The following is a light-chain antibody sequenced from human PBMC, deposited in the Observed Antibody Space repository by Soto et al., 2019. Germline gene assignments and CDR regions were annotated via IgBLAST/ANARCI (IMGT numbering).Light chain of an antibody. CDR1: NTDIGGYNY. V-gene: IGLV2-14*03. J-gene: IGLJ1*01. Sequence: QSVLTQPDSVSGSPGESITISCTGTNTDIGGYNYVSWYQQHPGKALKLVIYDVSSRPSGVSSRFSGSKSGYTASLTISGLQAEDDAHYYCSSYRTYRTLAVFATGPKVTVL. CDR2: DVS. CDR3: SSYRTYRTLAV.